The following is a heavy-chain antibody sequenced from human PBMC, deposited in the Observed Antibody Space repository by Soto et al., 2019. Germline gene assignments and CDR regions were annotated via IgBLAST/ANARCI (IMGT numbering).Heavy chain of an antibody. V-gene: IGHV3-30*18. CDR3: AKDLAAVATGGNWFDP. J-gene: IGHJ5*02. CDR1: GFTFSSYG. D-gene: IGHD5-12*01. CDR2: ISYDGSNK. Sequence: GGSLRLSCAASGFTFSSYGMHWVRQAPGKGLEWVAVISYDGSNKYYADSVKGRFTISRDNSKNTLYLQMNSLRAEDTAVYYCAKDLAAVATGGNWFDPWGQGTLVTVSS.